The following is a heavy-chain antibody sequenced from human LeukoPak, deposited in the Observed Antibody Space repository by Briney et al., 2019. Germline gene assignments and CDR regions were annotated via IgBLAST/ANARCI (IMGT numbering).Heavy chain of an antibody. CDR1: GYTFTSYG. D-gene: IGHD3-10*01. CDR2: ISAYNGNT. CDR3: ASGITMVRGVMGIYYYYGMDV. V-gene: IGHV1-18*01. Sequence: AAVKVSCKASGYTFTSYGISGVRQAPGQGLEGMGWISAYNGNTNYAQKLQGRVTMTTDTSTSTAYMELRSLRSDDTAVYYCASGITMVRGVMGIYYYYGMDVWGQGTTVTVSS. J-gene: IGHJ6*02.